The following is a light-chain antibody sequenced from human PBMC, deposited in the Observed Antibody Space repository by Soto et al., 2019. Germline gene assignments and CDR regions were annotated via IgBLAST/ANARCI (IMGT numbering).Light chain of an antibody. J-gene: IGKJ1*01. CDR3: QQYNNWPPWT. Sequence: EIVMTQSPATLSVSPGERATLSCRASQSVSGNLAWYQQKPGQAPRLLIYGASTRATGIPARFSGSGSGTEFTLTISSLQSEDFAFYYCQQYNNWPPWTFGQGTQMEIK. V-gene: IGKV3-15*01. CDR2: GAS. CDR1: QSVSGN.